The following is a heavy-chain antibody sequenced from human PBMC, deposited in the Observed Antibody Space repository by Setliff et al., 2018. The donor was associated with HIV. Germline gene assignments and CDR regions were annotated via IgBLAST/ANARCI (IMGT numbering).Heavy chain of an antibody. CDR2: IFYSGNT. V-gene: IGHV4-39*01. D-gene: IGHD1-26*01. CDR1: GASISSSSYH. J-gene: IGHJ4*02. CDR3: ARLSWDVDD. Sequence: SETLSLTCTVSGASISSSSYHWGWIRQPPGKGLEWIGNIFYSGNTYHNPSLQSRITMSIDTSKNQFSLNLDSVTAADTAVYYCARLSWDVDDWGQGTLVTVSS.